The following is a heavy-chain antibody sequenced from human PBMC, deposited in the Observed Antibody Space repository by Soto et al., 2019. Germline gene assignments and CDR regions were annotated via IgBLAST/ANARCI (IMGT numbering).Heavy chain of an antibody. CDR2: ISTSGTST. CDR3: ARDGVLFRAGFDS. J-gene: IGHJ4*02. CDR1: GFTFSNYY. Sequence: GGSLRLSCTVSGFTFSNYYMAWIRQAPGKGLEWISYISTSGTSTFYADSVKGRFTISRDNAMNSLFLQMNSLGVEDTAVYFCARDGVLFRAGFDSWGQGTLVTVSS. D-gene: IGHD3-16*01. V-gene: IGHV3-11*01.